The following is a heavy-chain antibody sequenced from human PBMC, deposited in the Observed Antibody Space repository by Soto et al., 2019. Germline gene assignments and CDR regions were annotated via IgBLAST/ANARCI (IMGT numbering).Heavy chain of an antibody. CDR3: ARDGYSYGMDV. CDR2: IYYSGST. V-gene: IGHV4-31*03. J-gene: IGHJ6*01. CDR1: GGSIISGGYY. D-gene: IGHD5-18*01. Sequence: SETLSLTCTVSGGSIISGGYYWSWIRQHPGKGLEWIGYIYYSGSTYYNPSLKSRVTISVDTSKNQFSLKLSSVTAADTAVYYCARDGYSYGMDVWGQGTTVTVSS.